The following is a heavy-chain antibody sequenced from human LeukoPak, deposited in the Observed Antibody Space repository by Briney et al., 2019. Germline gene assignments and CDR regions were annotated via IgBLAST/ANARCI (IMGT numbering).Heavy chain of an antibody. CDR2: ISYDGSNK. D-gene: IGHD6-6*01. CDR3: AKCGSSSDYYYYYMDV. J-gene: IGHJ6*03. CDR1: GFTFSSYG. V-gene: IGHV3-30*18. Sequence: GGSLRLSCAASGFTFSSYGMHWVRQAPGKGLEWVAVISYDGSNKYYADSVKGRLTISRDNSKNTLYLQMNSLRAEDTAVYYCAKCGSSSDYYYYYMDVWGKGTTVTVSS.